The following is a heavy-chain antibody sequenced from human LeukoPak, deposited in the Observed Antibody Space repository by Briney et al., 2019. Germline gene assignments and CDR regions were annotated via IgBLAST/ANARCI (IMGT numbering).Heavy chain of an antibody. CDR2: INGRGGII. CDR3: AREGDGSRYYFDY. J-gene: IGHJ4*02. Sequence: GGSLRLSCAASGFTFSRYWMNWVRQAPGKGLEWLSHINGRGGIINYADSVKGRFTISRDNARNSLDLHMSSLAAEDTAVYYCAREGDGSRYYFDYWGQGILVTVSS. V-gene: IGHV3-48*03. CDR1: GFTFSRYW. D-gene: IGHD2-21*02.